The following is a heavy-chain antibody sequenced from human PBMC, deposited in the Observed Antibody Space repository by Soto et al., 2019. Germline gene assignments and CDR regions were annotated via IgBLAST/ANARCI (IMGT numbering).Heavy chain of an antibody. D-gene: IGHD6-19*01. CDR2: ISAYNGNT. Sequence: GASVKVSCKASGYTFTSYGISWVRQAPGQGLEWMGWISAYNGNTNYAQKLQGRVTMTTDTSTSTAYMELRSLRSDDTAVYYCARGGWQWVAPGWFDPWGQGTLVTVSS. CDR3: ARGGWQWVAPGWFDP. J-gene: IGHJ5*02. V-gene: IGHV1-18*01. CDR1: GYTFTSYG.